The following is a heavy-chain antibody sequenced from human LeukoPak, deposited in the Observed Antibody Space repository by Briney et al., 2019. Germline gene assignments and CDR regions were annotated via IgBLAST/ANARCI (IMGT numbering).Heavy chain of an antibody. CDR2: ISGTGGTT. D-gene: IGHD3-9*01. V-gene: IGHV3-23*01. J-gene: IGHJ4*02. CDR3: AKISVLRYFDRFLGYFDY. Sequence: GGSLRLSCAASGFTFNTHAMTWVRQAPGRGLEWVSTISGTGGTTFYADSVKGRFIISRDNSKTTLYLQMNSLRAEDTAVYYCAKISVLRYFDRFLGYFDYWGQGTLVTVSS. CDR1: GFTFNTHA.